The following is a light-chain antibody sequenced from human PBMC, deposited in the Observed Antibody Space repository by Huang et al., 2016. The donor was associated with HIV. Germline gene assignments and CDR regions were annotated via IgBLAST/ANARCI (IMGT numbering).Light chain of an antibody. J-gene: IGKJ4*01. CDR3: QQYSNWPPLT. CDR2: GAF. CDR1: QNVSSN. V-gene: IGKV3-15*01. Sequence: EIVMTQSPATLSVSPGERATLSCRASQNVSSNLAWYQQKPGQGPRLLIYGAFTRATGIPARFSGSGSETEFALTISSLQSGDSAVYYCQQYSNWPPLTFGGGTKVEI.